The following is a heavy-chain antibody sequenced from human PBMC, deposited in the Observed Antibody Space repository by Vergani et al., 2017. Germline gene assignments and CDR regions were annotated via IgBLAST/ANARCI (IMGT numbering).Heavy chain of an antibody. J-gene: IGHJ6*02. V-gene: IGHV1-8*01. CDR1: GYTFTSYD. D-gene: IGHD1-1*01. CDR3: ASESGRTTEDLVGYYYGMDV. Sequence: QVQLVQSGAEVKKPGASVKVSCKASGYTFTSYDINWVRQATGQGLEWMGWMNPNSGNTGYAQKFQGRVTMPRKNSISTAYMELSSLRSEDTAVYYCASESGRTTEDLVGYYYGMDVWGQGTTVTVSS. CDR2: MNPNSGNT.